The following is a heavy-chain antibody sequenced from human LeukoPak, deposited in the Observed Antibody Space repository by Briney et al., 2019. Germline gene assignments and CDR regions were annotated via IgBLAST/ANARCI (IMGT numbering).Heavy chain of an antibody. CDR3: AKSWTSMPFDY. V-gene: IGHV3-23*01. J-gene: IGHJ4*02. D-gene: IGHD3/OR15-3a*01. Sequence: GGSLRLSCAASGLTFTSYAMSWVRQAPGKGLDWVSAISGSRRSTYYADSVKGRFTISRDNSKNTLYLQMNSLRAEDTAVYYCAKSWTSMPFDYWGQGTLVTVSS. CDR1: GLTFTSYA. CDR2: ISGSRRST.